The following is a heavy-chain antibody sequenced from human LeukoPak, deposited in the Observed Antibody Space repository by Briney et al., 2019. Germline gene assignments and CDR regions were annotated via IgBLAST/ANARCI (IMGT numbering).Heavy chain of an antibody. D-gene: IGHD1-26*01. J-gene: IGHJ5*02. CDR2: IYYSGST. CDR1: GGSISSSSYY. V-gene: IGHV4-39*07. Sequence: MTSETLSLTCTVPGGSISSSSYYWGWIRQPPGKGLEWIGSIYYSGSTNYNPSLKSRVTISVDTSRNQFSLKLSSVTAADTAVYYCAREFRKGWDWFDPWGQGTLVTVSS. CDR3: AREFRKGWDWFDP.